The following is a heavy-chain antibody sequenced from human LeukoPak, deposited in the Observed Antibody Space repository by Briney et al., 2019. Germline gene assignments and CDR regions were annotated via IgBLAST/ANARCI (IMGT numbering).Heavy chain of an antibody. CDR2: FDPEDGET. J-gene: IGHJ6*02. D-gene: IGHD3-3*01. CDR3: ASSGRYDFWSGYYYYSMDV. CDR1: GYTLTELS. V-gene: IGHV1-24*01. Sequence: GASVKVSCKVSGYTLTELSMHWVRQAPGKGLEWMGGFDPEDGETIYAQKFQGRVTMTEDTSTDTAYMELSSLRSEDTAVYYCASSGRYDFWSGYYYYSMDVWGQGATVTVSS.